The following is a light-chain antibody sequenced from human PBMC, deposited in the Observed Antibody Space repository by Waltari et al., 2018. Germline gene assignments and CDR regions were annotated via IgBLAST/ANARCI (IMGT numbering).Light chain of an antibody. CDR2: GAS. V-gene: IGKV3-15*01. CDR1: QSINKN. CDR3: QQYDNWPPTT. Sequence: EILMPQSQAPLPVSPGERATLPCRASQSINKNLAWYGQKPGQAPRLVIYGASSRATGIPARISGSGSGTEFTLTISSLQSDDFAVYYCQQYDNWPPTTFGQGTKLEIK. J-gene: IGKJ2*01.